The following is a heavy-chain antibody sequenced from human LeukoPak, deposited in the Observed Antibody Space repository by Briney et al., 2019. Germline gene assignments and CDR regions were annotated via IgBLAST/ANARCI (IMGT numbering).Heavy chain of an antibody. J-gene: IGHJ4*02. CDR1: GFTFSSYA. CDR2: ISGSGGST. Sequence: VGSLGLSCAASGFTFSSYAMSWVRQAPGKGLEWVSAISGSGGSTYYADSVKGRFTISRDNSKNTLYLQMNCLRAEDTAVYYCARDSVGATNYFDYWGQGTLVTVSS. CDR3: ARDSVGATNYFDY. D-gene: IGHD1-26*01. V-gene: IGHV3-23*01.